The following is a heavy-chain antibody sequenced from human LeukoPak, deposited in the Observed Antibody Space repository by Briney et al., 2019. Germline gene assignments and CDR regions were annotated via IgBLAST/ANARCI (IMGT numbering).Heavy chain of an antibody. J-gene: IGHJ5*02. CDR3: VRVLGYCSAGTCYPRFDP. V-gene: IGHV4-59*01. D-gene: IGHD2-15*01. CDR1: GGSISTYY. CDR2: IYYSGTT. Sequence: SETLSLTCIVSGGSISTYYWSWIRQPPGKGLEWIGYIYYSGTTNYNPSLKSRVTISVDTSKNQFSMNLSSVTAADTAVDYCVRVLGYCSAGTCYPRFDPWGQGTLVTVSS.